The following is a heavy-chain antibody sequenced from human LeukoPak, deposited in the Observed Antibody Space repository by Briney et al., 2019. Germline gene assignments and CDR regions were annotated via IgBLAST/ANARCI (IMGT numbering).Heavy chain of an antibody. CDR2: IRRRAYGGAA. CDR3: SKNGLVDFDY. CDR1: GFAFDDFA. Sequence: GGSLRLSCTTSGFAFDDFAMSSVSQPAGKGLEWVGFIRRRAYGGAAEYAASVKGRFIISRDDSKGIAYLQMNSLKTEDAAVYYCSKNGLVDFDYWGQGSRVIVSP. J-gene: IGHJ4*02. V-gene: IGHV3-49*04.